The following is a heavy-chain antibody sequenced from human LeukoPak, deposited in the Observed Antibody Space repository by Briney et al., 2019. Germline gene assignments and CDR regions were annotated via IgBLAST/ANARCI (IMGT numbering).Heavy chain of an antibody. CDR3: ARDSAGNDY. Sequence: GGSLRLSCAASGFTFRSYATSWVRQAPGKGLEWVSTISGSGGSTYYADSVKGLFTISRDNSKNTVSLQMNSLRAEDTAMYYCARDSAGNDYWGQGTLVTVSP. CDR2: ISGSGGST. D-gene: IGHD6-13*01. V-gene: IGHV3-23*01. J-gene: IGHJ4*02. CDR1: GFTFRSYA.